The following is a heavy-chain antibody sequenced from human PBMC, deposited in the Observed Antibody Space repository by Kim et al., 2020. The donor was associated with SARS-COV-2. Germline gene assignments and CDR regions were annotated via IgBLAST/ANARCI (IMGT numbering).Heavy chain of an antibody. CDR3: TKDYWGSYTD. D-gene: IGHD1-26*01. J-gene: IGHJ4*02. CDR2: INADSRTT. Sequence: GRSLRLSCAASGFNFDDYAMHWVRQIAGKGLEFVSLINADSRTTFYADSVKGRFTISRDNSKNYLFLQMNTLTTDDTAWYYCTKDYWGSYTDWGRGTLVT. CDR1: GFNFDDYA. V-gene: IGHV3-43*02.